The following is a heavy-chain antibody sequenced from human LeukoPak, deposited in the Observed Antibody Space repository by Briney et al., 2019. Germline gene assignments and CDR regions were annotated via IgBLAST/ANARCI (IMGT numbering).Heavy chain of an antibody. V-gene: IGHV3-74*01. CDR1: GFTFSNYW. J-gene: IGHJ3*02. D-gene: IGHD3-22*01. Sequence: GGSLRLSCAASGFTFSNYWMHWVRQAPGKGLVWVSRINTDGSSISYADSVKGRFTISRDNAKNSLYLQMNSLRAEDTALYYCAKDILLYYDSSVGHAFDIWGQGTMVTVSS. CDR3: AKDILLYYDSSVGHAFDI. CDR2: INTDGSSI.